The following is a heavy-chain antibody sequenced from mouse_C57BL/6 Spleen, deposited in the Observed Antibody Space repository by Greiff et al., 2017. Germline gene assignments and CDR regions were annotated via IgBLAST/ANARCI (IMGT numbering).Heavy chain of an antibody. CDR1: GYSITSGYD. CDR2: ISYSGST. J-gene: IGHJ1*03. Sequence: EVQVVESGPGMVKPSQSLSLTCTVTGYSITSGYDWHWIRHFPGNKLEWMGYISYSGSTNYNPSLKSRISITHDTSKNHFFLKLNSVTTEDTATYYCAREGSSYWYFDVWGTGTTVTVSS. CDR3: AREGSSYWYFDV. D-gene: IGHD1-1*01. V-gene: IGHV3-1*01.